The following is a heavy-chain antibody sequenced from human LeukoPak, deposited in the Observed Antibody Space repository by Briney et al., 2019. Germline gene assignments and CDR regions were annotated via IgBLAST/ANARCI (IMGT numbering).Heavy chain of an antibody. D-gene: IGHD5-18*01. J-gene: IGHJ4*02. CDR1: GYTFTAYY. V-gene: IGHV1-2*02. CDR3: ARDRGYSYGTDY. Sequence: ASVKVSCKASGYTFTAYYIHWVRQAPGQGLEWMGRINPNSGGTNYAQKFQGRVTMTRDTSISTAYMELSRLTSDDTAVYYCARDRGYSYGTDYWGQGTLVTVSS. CDR2: INPNSGGT.